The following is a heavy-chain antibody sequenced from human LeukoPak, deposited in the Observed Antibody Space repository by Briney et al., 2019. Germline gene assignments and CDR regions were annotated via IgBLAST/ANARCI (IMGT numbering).Heavy chain of an antibody. D-gene: IGHD6-13*01. J-gene: IGHJ4*02. V-gene: IGHV4-39*07. CDR2: IYYSGST. CDR1: GGSISSSSYY. CDR3: ARDRRVQPFGY. Sequence: PSETLSLTCTVSGGSISSSSYYWGWIRQPPGKGLEWIGSIYYSGSTYYNPSLKSRVTISVDTSKNQFSLKLSSVTAADTAVYYCARDRRVQPFGYWGQGTLVTVSS.